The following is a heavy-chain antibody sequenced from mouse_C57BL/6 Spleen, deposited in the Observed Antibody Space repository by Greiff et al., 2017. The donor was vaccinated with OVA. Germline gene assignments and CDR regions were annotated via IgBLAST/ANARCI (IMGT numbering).Heavy chain of an antibody. V-gene: IGHV14-4*01. J-gene: IGHJ2*01. D-gene: IGHD1-1*01. CDR3: TTDYGTGYYFDY. CDR1: GFNIKDDY. Sequence: EVQLQQSGAELVRPGASVKLSCTASGFNIKDDYMHWVKQRPEQGLEWIGWIDPENGDTEYAPKFQGKATITADTSSNTAYLQLSSLTSEDTAVYYCTTDYGTGYYFDYWGQGTTLTVSS. CDR2: IDPENGDT.